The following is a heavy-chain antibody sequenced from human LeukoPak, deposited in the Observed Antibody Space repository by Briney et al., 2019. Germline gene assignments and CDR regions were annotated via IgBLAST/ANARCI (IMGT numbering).Heavy chain of an antibody. CDR1: GGTFSSYT. J-gene: IGHJ6*02. CDR2: IIPILGIA. V-gene: IGHV1-69*02. D-gene: IGHD1-26*01. CDR3: ARAAGIATAQTPYGMDV. Sequence: ASVKVSCKASGGTFSSYTISWVRQAPGQGLEWMGRIIPILGIANSAKKFQGRVTITADKSTGTAYMELSSLRSEDTAVYYCARAAGIATAQTPYGMDVWGQGTTVTVSS.